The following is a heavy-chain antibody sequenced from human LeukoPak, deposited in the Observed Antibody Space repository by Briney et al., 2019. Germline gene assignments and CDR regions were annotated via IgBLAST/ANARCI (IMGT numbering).Heavy chain of an antibody. D-gene: IGHD2-8*02. Sequence: GGTLRLSRAASGLTFSSYGMSWVRQAPGRGLEWVSAISTTGGTTYYADSVRGRFTISRDNSRNTLYLQMNSLRAEDTAIYYCATYRQVLLPFESWGQGTLVTVSS. CDR1: GLTFSSYG. V-gene: IGHV3-23*01. J-gene: IGHJ4*02. CDR2: ISTTGGTT. CDR3: ATYRQVLLPFES.